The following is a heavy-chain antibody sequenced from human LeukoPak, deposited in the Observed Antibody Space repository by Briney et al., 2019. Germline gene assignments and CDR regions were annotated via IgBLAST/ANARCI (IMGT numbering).Heavy chain of an antibody. J-gene: IGHJ3*02. Sequence: PSETLSLTCTVSGGSTSSYYRSWIRQPPGKGLEWIGYIYYSGSTNYNPSLKSRVTISVDTSKNQFSLKLSSVTAADTAVYYCARFSGSYYVEFAFDIWGQGTMFTVSS. CDR3: ARFSGSYYVEFAFDI. D-gene: IGHD1-26*01. CDR2: IYYSGST. CDR1: GGSTSSYY. V-gene: IGHV4-59*01.